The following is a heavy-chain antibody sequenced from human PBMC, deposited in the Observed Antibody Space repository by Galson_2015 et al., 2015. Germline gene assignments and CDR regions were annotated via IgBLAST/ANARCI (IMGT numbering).Heavy chain of an antibody. CDR1: GFTFSSYA. Sequence: SLRLSCAASGFTFSSYAMHWVRQAPGKGLEYVSAISSNGGSTYYADSVKGRFTFSRDNSKNTLYLQMSSLRAEDTAVYYCVKSKSPYSSGSVPFDYWGQGTLVTVSS. CDR3: VKSKSPYSSGSVPFDY. J-gene: IGHJ4*02. V-gene: IGHV3-64D*06. CDR2: ISSNGGST. D-gene: IGHD6-19*01.